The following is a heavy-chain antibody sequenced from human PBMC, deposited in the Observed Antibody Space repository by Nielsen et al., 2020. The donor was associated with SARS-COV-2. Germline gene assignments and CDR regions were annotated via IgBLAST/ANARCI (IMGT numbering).Heavy chain of an antibody. CDR2: MYTSGST. J-gene: IGHJ2*01. CDR3: ARYSGIAIFGVVINPHNWYFDL. V-gene: IGHV4-4*07. CDR1: GGSISSYY. Sequence: SETLSLTCIVSGGSISSYYWSWIRQPAGKGLEWIGRMYTSGSTNYNPSLKSRVTMSVDTSKNQFSLKLSSVTAADTAVYYCARYSGIAIFGVVINPHNWYFDLWGRGTLVTVSS. D-gene: IGHD3-3*01.